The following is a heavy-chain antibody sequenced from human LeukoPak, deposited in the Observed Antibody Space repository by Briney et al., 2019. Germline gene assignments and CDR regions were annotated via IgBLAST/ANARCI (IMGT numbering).Heavy chain of an antibody. CDR2: ITGSGTNR. CDR1: GFTFSNYA. J-gene: IGHJ4*02. V-gene: IGHV3-23*01. CDR3: VIWGDYDVLTGYYVPDY. Sequence: PGASLRLSCVASGFTFSNYAMSWVRQAPGKGLEWVSAITGSGTNRYYADSLKGRFTTSRDNSRNTVLLQMNSLRHEDTAIYYCVIWGDYDVLTGYYVPDYWGQGPWSPSPQ. D-gene: IGHD3-9*01.